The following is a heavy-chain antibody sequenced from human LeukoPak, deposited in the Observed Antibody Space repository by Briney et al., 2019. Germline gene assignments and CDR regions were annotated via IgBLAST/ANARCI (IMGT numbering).Heavy chain of an antibody. V-gene: IGHV3-33*01. CDR1: GFTFSDYG. Sequence: GRSLRLSCTASGFTFSDYGMHWVRQAPGKGLEWVAIIWYDGYNKYYADSVRGRFTISRDNSKNTVYVQMNNLRAEDTAVYYCVRDRGGTFDYWDQGTLVTVSS. CDR2: IWYDGYNK. CDR3: VRDRGGTFDY. J-gene: IGHJ4*02. D-gene: IGHD3-10*01.